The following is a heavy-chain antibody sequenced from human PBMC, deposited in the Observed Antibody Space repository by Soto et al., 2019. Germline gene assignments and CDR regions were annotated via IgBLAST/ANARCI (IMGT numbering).Heavy chain of an antibody. Sequence: QVQLQESGAGLVKPSETLSLTCTVSGGSISSYYWSWIRQPPGKGLEWIGYISYNGNTNYNPSLKGRVTISIDTSKNQFSLTLISVTAADTAVYYCARTESGTYSWFDPWGQGTLVTVSS. V-gene: IGHV4-59*01. CDR3: ARTESGTYSWFDP. CDR1: GGSISSYY. D-gene: IGHD1-26*01. CDR2: ISYNGNT. J-gene: IGHJ5*02.